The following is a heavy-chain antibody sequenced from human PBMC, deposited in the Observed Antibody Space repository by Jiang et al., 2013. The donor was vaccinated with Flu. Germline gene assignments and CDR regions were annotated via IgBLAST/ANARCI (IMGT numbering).Heavy chain of an antibody. D-gene: IGHD3-22*01. J-gene: IGHJ4*02. CDR1: GFTFSSYD. V-gene: IGHV3-21*01. CDR3: ARDLDAYDSSGYYLGY. Sequence: VQLLESGGGLVKPGGSLRLSCAASGFTFSSYDMNWVRQAPGKGLDWVASISTSGSYKYYADSLKGRFTISRDNAKNSLDLQMNSLRAEDTAVYYCARDLDAYDSSGYYLGYWGQGTLVTVSS. CDR2: ISTSGSYK.